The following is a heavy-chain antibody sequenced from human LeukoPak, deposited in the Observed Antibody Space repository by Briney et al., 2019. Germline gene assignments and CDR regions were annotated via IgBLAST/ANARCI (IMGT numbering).Heavy chain of an antibody. CDR3: AKGSLGSWYYFDY. Sequence: PGGSLRLSCAASGFTFGSSAMSWFRQAPGNGPEWVSTFSRSGPDTYYADSVKGRFTIFRDNSKNTLYLQMNSLRAEDTAVYYCAKGSLGSWYYFDYWGQGTLVTVSS. V-gene: IGHV3-23*01. CDR2: FSRSGPDT. D-gene: IGHD6-13*01. CDR1: GFTFGSSA. J-gene: IGHJ4*02.